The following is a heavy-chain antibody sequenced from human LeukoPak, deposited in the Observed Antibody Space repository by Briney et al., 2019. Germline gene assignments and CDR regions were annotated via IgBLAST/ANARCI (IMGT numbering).Heavy chain of an antibody. Sequence: SETLSLTCTVSGGSISGYYWSWIRQPPGKGLEWIGNIYYSGGNKYNPSLKSRVTISVDTSKNQFSLKLSSVTAADTAVYYCARDQAKYGPTLDYWGQGTLVTVSS. V-gene: IGHV4-59*12. J-gene: IGHJ4*02. CDR1: GGSISGYY. D-gene: IGHD4/OR15-4a*01. CDR2: IYYSGGN. CDR3: ARDQAKYGPTLDY.